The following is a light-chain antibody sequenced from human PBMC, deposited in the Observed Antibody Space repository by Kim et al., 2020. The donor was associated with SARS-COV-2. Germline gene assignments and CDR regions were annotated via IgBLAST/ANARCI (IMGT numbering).Light chain of an antibody. CDR2: STT. CDR3: ASWDDSLSGWV. Sequence: QRITISCAGSSSDIGSNTVSWYQQFPGTAPKLLIYSTTQRPSRVPDRFSGSKSGTSASLAISELQSEDEADYYCASWDDSLSGWVFGGGTQLTVL. CDR1: SSDIGSNT. V-gene: IGLV1-44*01. J-gene: IGLJ3*02.